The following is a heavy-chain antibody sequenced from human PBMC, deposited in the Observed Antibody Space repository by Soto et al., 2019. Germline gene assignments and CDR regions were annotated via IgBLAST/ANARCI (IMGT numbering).Heavy chain of an antibody. CDR2: IFPKFGTT. J-gene: IGHJ6*02. D-gene: IGHD3-16*02. V-gene: IGHV1-69*01. Sequence: QGQLVQSGAEVKKPGSSVKVSCKASGDTDTNYVISWVRQAPGQGLEWMGGIFPKFGTTYSAQKLQDRLTITADESTSTVYMQLSSLRLDDTAVYYCEAEMTFGKLSVVWGQGTTVTVSS. CDR3: EAEMTFGKLSVV. CDR1: GDTDTNYV.